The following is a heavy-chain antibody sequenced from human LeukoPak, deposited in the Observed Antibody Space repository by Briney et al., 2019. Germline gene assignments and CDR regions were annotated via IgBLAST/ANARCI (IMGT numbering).Heavy chain of an antibody. V-gene: IGHV1-2*02. Sequence: GASVTVSCKASGYTFTGYYMHWVRQAPGQGLEWVGWINPNSGGTNYAQKFQGRVTMTRDTSISTAYMELSRLRSDDTAVYYCARELWFGESHYYGMDVWGQGTTVTVSS. CDR1: GYTFTGYY. CDR3: ARELWFGESHYYGMDV. D-gene: IGHD3-10*01. CDR2: INPNSGGT. J-gene: IGHJ6*02.